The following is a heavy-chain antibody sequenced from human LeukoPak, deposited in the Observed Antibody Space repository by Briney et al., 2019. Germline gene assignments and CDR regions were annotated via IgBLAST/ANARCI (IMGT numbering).Heavy chain of an antibody. CDR2: FNPDSGGT. Sequence: GASVKVSCKASGYTFTGYYMHWVRQAPGQGLEWMGWFNPDSGGTNYAQKLQGRVTMTTDTSTSTAYMELRSLRSDDTAVYYCARGFPPRRNYDSSGYYSYYFDYWGQGTLVTVSS. CDR3: ARGFPPRRNYDSSGYYSYYFDY. J-gene: IGHJ4*02. CDR1: GYTFTGYY. D-gene: IGHD3-22*01. V-gene: IGHV1-2*02.